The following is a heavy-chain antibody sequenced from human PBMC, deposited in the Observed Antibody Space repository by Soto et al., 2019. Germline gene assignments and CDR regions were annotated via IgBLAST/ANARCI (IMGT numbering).Heavy chain of an antibody. V-gene: IGHV3-21*06. D-gene: IGHD1-1*01. CDR3: ARARGNDWYEDY. J-gene: IGHJ4*02. CDR1: GFTFSSYS. CDR2: ITPTSTFI. Sequence: GGSLRLSCAASGFTFSSYSFNWVRQAPGKGLEWVSIITPTSTFISYADSVRGRFTISRDNAKNSLYLQMDSLGAGDTAVYYCARARGNDWYEDYWGQGTLVTVSS.